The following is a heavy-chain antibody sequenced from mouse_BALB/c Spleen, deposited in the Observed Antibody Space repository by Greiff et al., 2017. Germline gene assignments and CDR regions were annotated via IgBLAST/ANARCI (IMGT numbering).Heavy chain of an antibody. CDR3: ARWGMGYDGGFDY. V-gene: IGHV1-54*03. CDR2: INPGSGGT. CDR1: GYAFTNYL. Sequence: QVQLKESGAELVRPGTSVKVSCKASGYAFTNYLIEWVKQRPGQGLEWIGVINPGSGGTNYNEKFKGKATLTADKSSSTAYMQLSSLTSDDSAVYFCARWGMGYDGGFDYWGQGTTLTVSS. J-gene: IGHJ2*01. D-gene: IGHD2-14*01.